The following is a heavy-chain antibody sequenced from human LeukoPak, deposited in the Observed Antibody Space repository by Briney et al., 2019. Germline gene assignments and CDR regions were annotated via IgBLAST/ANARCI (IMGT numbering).Heavy chain of an antibody. D-gene: IGHD1-7*01. Sequence: ASVKVSCKASGYTFTSYYMHWVRQAPGQGLEWMGIINPSGGSTSYAQKFQGRVTMTGDTSTNTVYMELSSLRSEDTAVYYCARGRELNDAFDIWGQGTMVTVSS. CDR1: GYTFTSYY. CDR2: INPSGGST. J-gene: IGHJ3*02. V-gene: IGHV1-46*01. CDR3: ARGRELNDAFDI.